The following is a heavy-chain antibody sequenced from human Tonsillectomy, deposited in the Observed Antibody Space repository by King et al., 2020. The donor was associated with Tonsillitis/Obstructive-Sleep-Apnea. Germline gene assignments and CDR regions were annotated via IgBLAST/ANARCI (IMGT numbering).Heavy chain of an antibody. V-gene: IGHV5-10-1*01. D-gene: IGHD1-26*01. Sequence: QLVQSGAEVKKPGESLRISCKGSGYSFTTYWITWVRQMPGKGLEWMGRIDPTDSYTNYNPSFQGHVTISVDKSISTAYLQWSSLKASDTAMYYCAREESGSYWYWFDPWGQGTLVTVSS. CDR3: AREESGSYWYWFDP. CDR2: IDPTDSYT. J-gene: IGHJ5*02. CDR1: GYSFTTYW.